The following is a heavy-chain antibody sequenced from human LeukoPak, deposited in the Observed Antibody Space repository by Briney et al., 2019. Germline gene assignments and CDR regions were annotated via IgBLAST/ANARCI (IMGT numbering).Heavy chain of an antibody. Sequence: SETLSLTCTVSGGSISSYYWGWIRQPPGKGLEWIGSIYYSGSTYYNPSLKSRVTISVDTSKNQFSLKLSSVTAADTAVYYCASPYSGSYQGPPDYWGQGTLVTVSS. V-gene: IGHV4-39*07. J-gene: IGHJ4*02. CDR1: GGSISSYY. CDR2: IYYSGST. D-gene: IGHD1-26*01. CDR3: ASPYSGSYQGPPDY.